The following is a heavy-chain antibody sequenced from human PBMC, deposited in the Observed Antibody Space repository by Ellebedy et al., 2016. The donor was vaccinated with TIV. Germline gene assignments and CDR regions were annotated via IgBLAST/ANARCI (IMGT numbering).Heavy chain of an antibody. CDR1: GGSFSDYY. V-gene: IGHV4-34*01. CDR2: INHSGRT. Sequence: SETLSLTCAVYGGSFSDYYWSWIRQPPGKGLEWIGEINHSGRTNYNPSLKSRVTISVDTSKNQFSLKLSSVTAADTAVYYCAVIAEELHLDYWGQGTLVTVSS. D-gene: IGHD2/OR15-2a*01. J-gene: IGHJ4*02. CDR3: AVIAEELHLDY.